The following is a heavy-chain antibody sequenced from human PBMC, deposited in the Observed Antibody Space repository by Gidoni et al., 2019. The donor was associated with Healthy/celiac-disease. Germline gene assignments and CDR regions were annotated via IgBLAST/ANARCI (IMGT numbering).Heavy chain of an antibody. CDR3: ARETYDFWSGYYSSYYYYGMDV. CDR2: INSDGSST. V-gene: IGHV3-74*01. Sequence: ELQLVESGGGLVQPGGSLRLPCAASLFTFSIYWMHWVRQAPGKGLVWVSRINSDGSSTSYADSVKGRFTISRDNAKNTLYLQMNSLRAEDTDVYYCARETYDFWSGYYSSYYYYGMDVWGQGTTVTVSS. J-gene: IGHJ6*02. CDR1: LFTFSIYW. D-gene: IGHD3-3*01.